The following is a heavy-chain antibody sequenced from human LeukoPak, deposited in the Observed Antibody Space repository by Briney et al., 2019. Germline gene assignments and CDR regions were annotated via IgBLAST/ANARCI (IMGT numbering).Heavy chain of an antibody. J-gene: IGHJ4*02. Sequence: GASVKVSFKASGYTFIRFGISWVRQAPGQGLEWMGWISTYTGKTNSAQKRQGRVTMNTDTSTNTEYMEVRRQRSDDTAVYYCARGTLYCNSTNCPGDYWGRGTLLSVSS. V-gene: IGHV1-18*01. CDR3: ARGTLYCNSTNCPGDY. CDR2: ISTYTGKT. D-gene: IGHD2-2*01. CDR1: GYTFIRFG.